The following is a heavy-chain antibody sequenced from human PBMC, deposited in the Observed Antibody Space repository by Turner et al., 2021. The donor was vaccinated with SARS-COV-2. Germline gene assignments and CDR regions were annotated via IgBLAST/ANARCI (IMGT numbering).Heavy chain of an antibody. CDR3: ARDSAYLPRNSWFDP. J-gene: IGHJ5*02. V-gene: IGHV1-46*01. CDR2: INPIAGII. CDR1: GSTFTSYC. D-gene: IGHD5-12*01. Sequence: VQLVQFGGEREKAGGPVEGPGKAFGSTFTSYCMPWVRQAPGQGLEWMGGINPIAGIISYAQKFQGRVTITTDTSTSTVYMELSSLRSEDTAVYYCARDSAYLPRNSWFDPWGQGTLVTVSS.